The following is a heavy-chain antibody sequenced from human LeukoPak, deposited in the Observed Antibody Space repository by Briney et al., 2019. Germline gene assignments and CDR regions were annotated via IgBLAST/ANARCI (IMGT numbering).Heavy chain of an antibody. V-gene: IGHV4-59*01. D-gene: IGHD3-22*01. CDR2: IDYSGRT. Sequence: PSETLSLTCTVSGGAISSYYWSWIRQSPGKGLEGIGYIDYSGRTNYNPSHKRRVTISADTSKNQCSLKLRSVTAADTGVYYCAQNYYDTNTSGRWGEGTLVTVSS. CDR1: GGAISSYY. CDR3: AQNYYDTNTSGR. J-gene: IGHJ4*02.